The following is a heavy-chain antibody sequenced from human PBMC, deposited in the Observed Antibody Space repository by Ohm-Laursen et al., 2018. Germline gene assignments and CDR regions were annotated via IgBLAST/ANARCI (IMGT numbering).Heavy chain of an antibody. CDR2: IFYSGST. J-gene: IGHJ6*02. V-gene: IGHV4-59*07. CDR1: DDSIIGSY. CDR3: ARSKGDSWLYYYYGLDV. D-gene: IGHD6-13*01. Sequence: TLSLTCSVSDDSIIGSYWSWIPQPPGKGLEWIGYIFYSGSTNYNPYLKSRVTILLDTSKNQFSLQLISVSCADTAVYYCARSKGDSWLYYYYGLDVWGHGTTVLVSS.